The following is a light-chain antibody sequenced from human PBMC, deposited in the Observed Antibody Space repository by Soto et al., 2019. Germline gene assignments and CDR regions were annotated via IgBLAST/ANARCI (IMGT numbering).Light chain of an antibody. Sequence: QSVLTQPASVSGSLGQSITISCTGTSSDVGGFNFVSWYQQHPGKAPKLMIDDVSNRPSGVSIRFSGSKSGNTASLAFSWLQAEDEADYYCSSYTSSSTEVFGTGTKVTVL. CDR1: SSDVGGFNF. CDR3: SSYTSSSTEV. J-gene: IGLJ1*01. V-gene: IGLV2-14*01. CDR2: DVS.